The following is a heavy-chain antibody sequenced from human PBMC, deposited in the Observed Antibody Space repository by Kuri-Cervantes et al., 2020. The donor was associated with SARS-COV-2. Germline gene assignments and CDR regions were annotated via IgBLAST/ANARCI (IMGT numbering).Heavy chain of an antibody. J-gene: IGHJ4*02. Sequence: GESLKISCAASGFTFSSYSMNWVRQAPGKGLEWVANIKQDVSEKYYVDSVKGRFTISRDNAKNSLYLQMNSLRAEDTAVYYCARETSGYEYYFDYWGQGTLVTVSS. V-gene: IGHV3-7*03. CDR3: ARETSGYEYYFDY. D-gene: IGHD5-12*01. CDR1: GFTFSSYS. CDR2: IKQDVSEK.